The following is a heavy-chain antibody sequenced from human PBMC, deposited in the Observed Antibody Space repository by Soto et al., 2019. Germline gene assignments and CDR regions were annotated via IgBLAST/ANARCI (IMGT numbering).Heavy chain of an antibody. D-gene: IGHD7-27*01. CDR2: ISADNGNT. J-gene: IGHJ4*02. Sequence: GASVKVSCKASGYTITSYGISWVRQDPGQGLEWMGWISADNGNTNYAQKLQGRVTMTTDTSTSTAYMELRSLRAEDMAIYYCAKEWGRPLDYWGQGTLVTVSS. V-gene: IGHV1-18*03. CDR1: GYTITSYG. CDR3: AKEWGRPLDY.